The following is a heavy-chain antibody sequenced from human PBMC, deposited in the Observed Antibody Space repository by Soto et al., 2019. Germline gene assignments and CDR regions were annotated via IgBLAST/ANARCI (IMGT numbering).Heavy chain of an antibody. J-gene: IGHJ5*02. V-gene: IGHV3-48*02. CDR1: GFTFSSYS. CDR3: ARQFRYSSRWLSPGWFDP. CDR2: ISSSSSTI. Sequence: GGSLRLSCAASGFTFSSYSMNWVRQAPGKGLEWVSYISSSSSTIYYEDSVKGRFTIYRDNDKNSLYLQMNRLRDEDTAVYYCARQFRYSSRWLSPGWFDPWGQGTLVTVSS. D-gene: IGHD6-19*01.